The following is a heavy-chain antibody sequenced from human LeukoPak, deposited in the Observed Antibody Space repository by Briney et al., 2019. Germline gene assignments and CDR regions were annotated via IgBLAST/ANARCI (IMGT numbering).Heavy chain of an antibody. CDR1: GGTFSSYA. Sequence: ASVKVSCKASGGTFSSYAISWVRQAPGQGLEWMGGIIPIFGTANYAQKFQGRVTITTDESTSTAYMELSSLRSEDTAVYYCAGYYGSGSYYSWFDSWGQGTLVTVSS. J-gene: IGHJ5*01. CDR3: AGYYGSGSYYSWFDS. V-gene: IGHV1-69*05. D-gene: IGHD3-10*01. CDR2: IIPIFGTA.